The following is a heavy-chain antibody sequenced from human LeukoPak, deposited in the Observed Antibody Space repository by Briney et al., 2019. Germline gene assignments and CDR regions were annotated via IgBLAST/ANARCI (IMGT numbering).Heavy chain of an antibody. CDR1: GYSISSGYY. CDR2: IYHSGST. CDR3: AREAARRRGFDY. V-gene: IGHV4-38-2*02. Sequence: SSEILSLTCTVSGYSISSGYYWGWIRQPPGKGLEWIGSIYHSGSTYYNPSLKSRVTISVDTSKNQFSLKLSSVTAADTAVYYCAREAARRRGFDYWGQGTLVTVSS. J-gene: IGHJ4*02.